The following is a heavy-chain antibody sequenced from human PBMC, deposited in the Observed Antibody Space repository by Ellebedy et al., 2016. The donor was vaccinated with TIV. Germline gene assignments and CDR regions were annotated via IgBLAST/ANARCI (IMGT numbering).Heavy chain of an antibody. J-gene: IGHJ6*02. Sequence: ASVKVSXXVSGYTLTELSMHWVRQAPGKGLEWMGGFDPEDGETIYAQKFQGRVTITADESTSTAYMELSSLRSEDTAVYYCARQWFGELLYGMSLGVWGQGTTVTVSS. CDR2: FDPEDGET. V-gene: IGHV1-24*01. CDR3: ARQWFGELLYGMSLGV. D-gene: IGHD3-10*01. CDR1: GYTLTELS.